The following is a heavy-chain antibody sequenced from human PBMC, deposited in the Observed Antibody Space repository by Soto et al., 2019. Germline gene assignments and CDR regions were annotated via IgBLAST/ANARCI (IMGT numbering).Heavy chain of an antibody. CDR1: GYSFTSYW. D-gene: IGHD6-13*01. CDR2: IYPGDSDT. V-gene: IGHV5-51*01. Sequence: LKISCKGSGYSFTSYWIGWVRQMPGKGLEWMGIIYPGDSDTRYSPSFQGQVTISADKSISTAYLQWSSLKASDTAMYYCARHSPIAAAGPVSYYGMDVWGQGTTVTVSS. CDR3: ARHSPIAAAGPVSYYGMDV. J-gene: IGHJ6*02.